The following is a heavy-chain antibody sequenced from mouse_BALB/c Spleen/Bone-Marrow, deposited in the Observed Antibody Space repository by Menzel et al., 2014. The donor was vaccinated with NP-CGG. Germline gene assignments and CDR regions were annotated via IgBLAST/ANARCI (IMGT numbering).Heavy chain of an antibody. V-gene: IGHV1S41*01. CDR3: ARSPMITESYAMDY. J-gene: IGHJ4*01. Sequence: DLVKPGASVKLSCKASGYTFTSYWINWIKQRPGQGLEWIGRIAPGSGNTYYNEMFKGKATLTVDTSSSTAYMQLSSLSSEDSPAYFCARSPMITESYAMDYWGQGTSVTVSS. CDR1: GYTFTSYW. CDR2: IAPGSGNT. D-gene: IGHD2-4*01.